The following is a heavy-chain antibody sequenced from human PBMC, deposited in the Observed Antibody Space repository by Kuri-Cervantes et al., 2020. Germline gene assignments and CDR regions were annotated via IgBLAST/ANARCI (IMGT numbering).Heavy chain of an antibody. CDR3: ARVPRGSSNWFDP. V-gene: IGHV4-34*01. Sequence: SETLSLTCAVYGGSFSGYYWNWIRQPPGKGLEWIGEIKHSGSINYNPSLKSRVTISVDTSKNQFSLKLSSVTAADTAVYYCARVPRGSSNWFDPWGQGTLVTVSS. CDR1: GGSFSGYY. D-gene: IGHD3-10*01. CDR2: IKHSGSI. J-gene: IGHJ5*02.